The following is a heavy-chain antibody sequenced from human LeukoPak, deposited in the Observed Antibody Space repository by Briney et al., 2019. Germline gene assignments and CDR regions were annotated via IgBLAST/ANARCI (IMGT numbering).Heavy chain of an antibody. Sequence: GESLKISCQGSGYTFTHYRIAWVRQMPGKGLEWMGIVYPGDSDTRYSPSFQGQVTISADKSISTAYLQWSSLKASDTAMYYCARRGYCSGGGCFSAHFDLWGQGTLLTVSS. CDR1: GYTFTHYR. V-gene: IGHV5-51*01. CDR3: ARRGYCSGGGCFSAHFDL. CDR2: VYPGDSDT. J-gene: IGHJ4*02. D-gene: IGHD2-15*01.